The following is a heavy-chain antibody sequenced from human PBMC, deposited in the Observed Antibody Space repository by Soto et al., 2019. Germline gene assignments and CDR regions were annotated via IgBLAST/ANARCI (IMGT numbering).Heavy chain of an antibody. CDR1: GFTFSSYG. CDR2: IWYDGSNK. J-gene: IGHJ6*02. Sequence: GSLRLSCAASGFTFSSYGMHWVRQAPGKGLEWVAVIWYDGSNKYYADSVKGRFTISRDNSKNTLYLQMNSLRAEDTAVYYCARVAWFGEPTIMDYYHYGMDVWGQGTTVTVSS. V-gene: IGHV3-33*01. D-gene: IGHD3-10*01. CDR3: ARVAWFGEPTIMDYYHYGMDV.